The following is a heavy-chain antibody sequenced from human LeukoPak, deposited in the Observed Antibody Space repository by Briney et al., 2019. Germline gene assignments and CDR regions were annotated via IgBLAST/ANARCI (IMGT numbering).Heavy chain of an antibody. CDR2: ILYSGNT. CDR3: ARVEATGMVPDS. CDR1: GGSIRNAGYC. V-gene: IGHV4-31*03. J-gene: IGHJ5*01. D-gene: IGHD5-18*01. Sequence: SETQSLTCTVSGGSIRNAGYCWSWIRHFPGRGLEWIGYILYSGNTVYNPSLKRRVPMSVDTSKNQFSLNVSSLTAADTAMYYCARVEATGMVPDSWGQGAQVTVSS.